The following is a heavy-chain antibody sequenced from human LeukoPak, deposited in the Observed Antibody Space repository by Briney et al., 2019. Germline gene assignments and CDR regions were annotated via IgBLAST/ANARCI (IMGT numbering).Heavy chain of an antibody. Sequence: KPSETLSLTCAVSGGSISSSNWWSWVRQPPGKGLEWIGEIHHSGSTNYNPSLKSRVTISVDKSKNQFSLKLSSVTAADTAVYYCARGAVTYYDFWRIPPPRPKFDYWGQGTLVTVSS. V-gene: IGHV4-4*02. CDR1: GGSISSSNW. J-gene: IGHJ4*02. CDR2: IHHSGST. CDR3: ARGAVTYYDFWRIPPPRPKFDY. D-gene: IGHD3-3*01.